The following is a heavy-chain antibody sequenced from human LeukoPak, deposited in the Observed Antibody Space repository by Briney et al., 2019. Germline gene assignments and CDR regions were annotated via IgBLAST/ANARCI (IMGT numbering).Heavy chain of an antibody. V-gene: IGHV3-48*03. Sequence: GGSLRLSCAASGFTFSSYEMNWVRQAPGKRLEWVSYISSSGSTIYYADSVKGRFTISRDNAKNSLYLQMNSLRAEDTAVYYCARNDVSWYYYGMDVWGKGTTVTVSS. D-gene: IGHD1-1*01. CDR2: ISSSGSTI. CDR3: ARNDVSWYYYGMDV. CDR1: GFTFSSYE. J-gene: IGHJ6*04.